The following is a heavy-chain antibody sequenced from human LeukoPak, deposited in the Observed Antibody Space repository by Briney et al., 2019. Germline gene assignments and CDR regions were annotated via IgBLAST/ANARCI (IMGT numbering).Heavy chain of an antibody. CDR1: GGSISSSSYY. J-gene: IGHJ5*02. CDR2: IYYSGST. CDR3: ARDASGFDP. D-gene: IGHD2-15*01. V-gene: IGHV4-39*07. Sequence: SETLSLTCTVSGGSISSSSYYWGWIRQPPGKGLEWIGSIYYSGSTYYNPSLKSRVTISVDTSKNQFSLKLSSVSAADTAVYYCARDASGFDPWGQGTLVTVSS.